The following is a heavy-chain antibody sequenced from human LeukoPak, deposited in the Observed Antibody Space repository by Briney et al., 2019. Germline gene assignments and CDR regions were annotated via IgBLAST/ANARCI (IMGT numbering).Heavy chain of an antibody. Sequence: PGGSLRLSCAASGFAFSGYRMSWVRQAPDKGLEWVANINQDASSISYAGSVEGRFTISRDNAKKSLYLQMNSLRAEDTAVYYCARTGYIDEGFDYWGQGTLVTVSS. D-gene: IGHD1-1*01. CDR1: GFAFSGYR. V-gene: IGHV3-7*04. CDR2: INQDASSI. J-gene: IGHJ4*02. CDR3: ARTGYIDEGFDY.